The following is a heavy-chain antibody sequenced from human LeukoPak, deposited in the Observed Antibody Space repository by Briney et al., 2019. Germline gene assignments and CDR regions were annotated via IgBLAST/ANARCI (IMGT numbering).Heavy chain of an antibody. Sequence: ETSETLSLTCTVSGGSISSSSYYWGWIRQPPGKGLEWIGSIYYSGSTYYNPSLKSRVTMSLDTSKDHFSLKLTSVTAADTAVYYCARVVVVTTTGQWGGFDIWGQGTMVSVSS. V-gene: IGHV4-39*07. J-gene: IGHJ3*02. D-gene: IGHD2-21*02. CDR3: ARVVVVTTTGQWGGFDI. CDR1: GGSISSSSYY. CDR2: IYYSGST.